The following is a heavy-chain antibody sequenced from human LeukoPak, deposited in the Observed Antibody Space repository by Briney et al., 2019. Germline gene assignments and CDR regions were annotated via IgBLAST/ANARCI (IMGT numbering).Heavy chain of an antibody. D-gene: IGHD2-15*01. Sequence: GGSLRLSCAASGFTFSSYAMHWVRQAPGKGLEWVAVISYDGSNKYYADSVKGRFTISRDTSKNTLYLQMNSLRAEDTAVYYCARDLPYCSGGSCYSALDYWGQGTLVTVSS. CDR1: GFTFSSYA. CDR2: ISYDGSNK. CDR3: ARDLPYCSGGSCYSALDY. J-gene: IGHJ4*02. V-gene: IGHV3-30-3*01.